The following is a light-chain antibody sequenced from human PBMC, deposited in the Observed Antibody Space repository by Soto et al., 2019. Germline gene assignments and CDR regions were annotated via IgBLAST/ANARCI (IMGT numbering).Light chain of an antibody. J-gene: IGKJ1*01. CDR2: GAS. CDR1: QSVSSN. CDR3: QQRKNWQVT. V-gene: IGKV3-15*01. Sequence: EIVMTQSPATLSVSPGGRATLSCRASQSVSSNLAWYQQKPGQAPRLLIYGASTRATGIPARFSGGGSGTDFTLTISSLEPEDFAVYYCQQRKNWQVTFGQGTKVDIK.